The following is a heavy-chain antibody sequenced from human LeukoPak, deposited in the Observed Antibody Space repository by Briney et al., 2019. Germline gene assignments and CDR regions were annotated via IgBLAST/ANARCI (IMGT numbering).Heavy chain of an antibody. V-gene: IGHV4-59*01. Sequence: SETLSLTCTVSGGAISTYYWSWIRQSPGKGLEWIGYCSYSGRTRYNPSLKSRLTMSVDTSKNQFSLKLTSVTAADTAVYYCAIGSGSGSFLDSWGQGTLVTVSS. CDR3: AIGSGSGSFLDS. CDR2: CSYSGRT. J-gene: IGHJ4*02. CDR1: GGAISTYY. D-gene: IGHD3-10*01.